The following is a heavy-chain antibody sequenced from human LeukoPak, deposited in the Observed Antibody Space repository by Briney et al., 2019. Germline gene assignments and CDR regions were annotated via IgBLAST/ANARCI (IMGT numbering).Heavy chain of an antibody. CDR2: IWYDGSNK. J-gene: IGHJ4*02. Sequence: GGSLRLSCAASGFTFSSYGMHWVRQAPGKGLGWVAVIWYDGSNKYYADSVKGRFTISRDNSKNTLYLQMNSLRAEDTAVYYCARDEGSSGGYFDYWGQGTLVTVSS. CDR3: ARDEGSSGGYFDY. V-gene: IGHV3-33*01. CDR1: GFTFSSYG. D-gene: IGHD6-25*01.